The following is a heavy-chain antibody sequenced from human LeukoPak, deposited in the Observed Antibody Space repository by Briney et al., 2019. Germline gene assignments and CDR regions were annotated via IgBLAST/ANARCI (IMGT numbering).Heavy chain of an antibody. CDR2: INPNSGGT. J-gene: IGHJ4*02. V-gene: IGHV1-2*02. CDR1: GYTFTGYY. CDR3: ARDFSHYDILTGYHYYFDY. D-gene: IGHD3-9*01. Sequence: ASVKVSCKASGYTFTGYYMNWVRQAPGQGLESMGWINPNSGGTNYAQKFQGRVTMTRDTSISTAYMELSRLRSDDTAVYYCARDFSHYDILTGYHYYFDYWGQGTLVTVSS.